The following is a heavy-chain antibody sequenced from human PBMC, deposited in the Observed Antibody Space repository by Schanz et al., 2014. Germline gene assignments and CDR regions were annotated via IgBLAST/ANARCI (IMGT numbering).Heavy chain of an antibody. V-gene: IGHV3-33*06. CDR3: AKRIRYDISTVSRN. CDR2: IWYDENNK. J-gene: IGHJ4*02. Sequence: QVQLVQSGGGVVQFGRSLRLSCVASGFTFSSYGMHWVRQAPGKGLEWVAVIWYDENNKYYADSVKGRFTMSRDNSKNTLYLQRNSLRAEDTAVYYCAKRIRYDISTVSRNWGQGTLVTVSS. CDR1: GFTFSSYG. D-gene: IGHD3-9*01.